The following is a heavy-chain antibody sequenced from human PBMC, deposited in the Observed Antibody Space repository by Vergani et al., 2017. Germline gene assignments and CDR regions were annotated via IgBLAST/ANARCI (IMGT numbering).Heavy chain of an antibody. J-gene: IGHJ4*02. V-gene: IGHV1-69*08. D-gene: IGHD3-10*01. Sequence: QVQLVQSGAEVKKPGSSVKLSCKASGGTFSSYTISWVRQAPGQGLEWMGRIIPILGIANYAQTFQGRVTITADKSTSTAYMELSSLRSEDTAVYYCAIDRKGVTMVRGVIPFDYWGQGTLVTVSS. CDR1: GGTFSSYT. CDR3: AIDRKGVTMVRGVIPFDY. CDR2: IIPILGIA.